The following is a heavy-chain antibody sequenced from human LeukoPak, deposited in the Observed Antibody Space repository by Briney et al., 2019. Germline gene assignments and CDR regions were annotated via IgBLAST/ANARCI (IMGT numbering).Heavy chain of an antibody. Sequence: GGSLRLSCAASGFTVSSNYMSWVRQAPGKGLEWVSVIYSGGSTYYADSVKGRFTISRDNSKNTLYLQMNSLRAEDTAVYYCARAVIPAAREFDYWGQGTLVTVSS. J-gene: IGHJ4*02. V-gene: IGHV3-53*01. CDR1: GFTVSSNY. CDR2: IYSGGST. D-gene: IGHD2-2*01. CDR3: ARAVIPAAREFDY.